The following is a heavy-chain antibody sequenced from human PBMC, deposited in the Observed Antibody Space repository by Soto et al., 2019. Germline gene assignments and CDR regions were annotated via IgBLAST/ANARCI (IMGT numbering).Heavy chain of an antibody. Sequence: GASVKVSYKASGGTFSRYAISWVRQAPGQVLAWMGGIIPIYGTANYAQKFQGRVTITADESTSTAYMELSSLRSEDTAVYYCAKSARVVVVIRHSTLGEVDVWGQGTTVTVSS. V-gene: IGHV1-69*13. CDR2: IIPIYGTA. D-gene: IGHD3-22*01. J-gene: IGHJ6*02. CDR1: GGTFSRYA. CDR3: AKSARVVVVIRHSTLGEVDV.